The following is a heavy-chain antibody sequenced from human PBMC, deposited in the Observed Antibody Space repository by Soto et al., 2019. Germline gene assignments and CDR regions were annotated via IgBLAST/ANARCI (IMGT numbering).Heavy chain of an antibody. Sequence: SETLSLTCTVSGGSISSGGYYWSWIRQHPGKGLEWIGYIYYSGSTYYNPSLKSRVTISVDTSKNQISLKLSSVTAADTAVYYCARSHYYDSSGVDYWGQGTLVTVSS. J-gene: IGHJ4*02. CDR2: IYYSGST. CDR1: GGSISSGGYY. CDR3: ARSHYYDSSGVDY. V-gene: IGHV4-31*03. D-gene: IGHD3-22*01.